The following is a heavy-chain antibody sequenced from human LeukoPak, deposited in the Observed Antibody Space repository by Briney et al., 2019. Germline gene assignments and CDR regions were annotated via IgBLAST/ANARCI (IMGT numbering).Heavy chain of an antibody. V-gene: IGHV3-7*05. J-gene: IGHJ4*02. D-gene: IGHD2-21*02. CDR1: GFSFSTYW. CDR2: IKQDGSEN. Sequence: GGSLRLSCAASGFSFSTYWMTWVRQAPGKGLEWVANIKQDGSENYYVDSVKGRFTISRDNAKNSPCLQMSSLRAEDTAVYYCARGAGTANWGQGTLVTVSS. CDR3: ARGAGTAN.